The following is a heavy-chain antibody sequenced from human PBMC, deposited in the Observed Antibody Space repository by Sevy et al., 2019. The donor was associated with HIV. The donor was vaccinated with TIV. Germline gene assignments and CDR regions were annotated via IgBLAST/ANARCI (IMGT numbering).Heavy chain of an antibody. Sequence: GGSLRLSCAASGFTFNTYGMHWVRQAPGKGLEWVAVIWNDGSNKYYADSVKGRFTISRDNSKNTLYLQMNSLRAEDTAVYYCAREVRESAVAGPRVTWYFDYWGQGTLVTVSS. V-gene: IGHV3-33*01. J-gene: IGHJ4*02. CDR3: AREVRESAVAGPRVTWYFDY. CDR2: IWNDGSNK. D-gene: IGHD6-19*01. CDR1: GFTFNTYG.